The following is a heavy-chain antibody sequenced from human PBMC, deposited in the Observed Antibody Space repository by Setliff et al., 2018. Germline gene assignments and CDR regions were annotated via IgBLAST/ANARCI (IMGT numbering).Heavy chain of an antibody. CDR2: VYNTGTT. CDR1: GAAISTYH. J-gene: IGHJ5*01. V-gene: IGHV4-4*08. D-gene: IGHD6-25*01. Sequence: SETLSLTCAVSGAAISTYHWGWIRQPPGKGLEWIGRVYNTGTTNYNPSLKSRVTISISADTSNKSFSLNLFSVTAADTAVYYCVGRDFSGGDSWGHGTLVTVSS. CDR3: VGRDFSGGDS.